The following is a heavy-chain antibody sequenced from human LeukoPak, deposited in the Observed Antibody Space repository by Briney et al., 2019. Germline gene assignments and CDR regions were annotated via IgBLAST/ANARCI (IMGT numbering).Heavy chain of an antibody. D-gene: IGHD6-19*01. CDR2: ISYDGSNK. Sequence: GGSLRLSCAAPGFTFSSYGMHWVRQAPGKGLEWVAVISYDGSNKYYADSVKGRFTISRDNSKNTLYLQMNSLRAEDTAVYYCAKIGSSGSAFDYWGQGTLVTVSS. J-gene: IGHJ4*02. CDR3: AKIGSSGSAFDY. V-gene: IGHV3-30*18. CDR1: GFTFSSYG.